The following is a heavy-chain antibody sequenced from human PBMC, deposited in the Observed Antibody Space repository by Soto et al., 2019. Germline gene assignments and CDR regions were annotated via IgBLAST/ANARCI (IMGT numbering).Heavy chain of an antibody. CDR3: AREGVFGLVKIIPPDY. CDR2: ISFDGSTQ. D-gene: IGHD3-3*01. J-gene: IGHJ4*02. CDR1: GFGFSSYG. Sequence: VQLLESGGGVAQPGRSLRLSCRASGFGFSSYGMLWVRQAPGKGPEWVAFISFDGSTQYYADSVRGRFTISRDNSENTLYLQLDPLRVEDTAMYYCAREGVFGLVKIIPPDYWGQGAQVTVSA. V-gene: IGHV3-30*03.